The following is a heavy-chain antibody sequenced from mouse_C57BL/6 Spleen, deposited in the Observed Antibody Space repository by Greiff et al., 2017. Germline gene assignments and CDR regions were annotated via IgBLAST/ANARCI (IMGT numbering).Heavy chain of an antibody. J-gene: IGHJ3*01. CDR2: ISSGGDYI. V-gene: IGHV5-9-1*02. CDR3: TREEVAWFAY. Sequence: EVQRVESGEGLVKPGGSLKLSCAASGFTFSSYAMSWVRQTPEKRLEWVAYISSGGDYIYYADTVKGRFTISRDKARYTLYLQMSSLKSEDTAMYYCTREEVAWFAYWGQGTLVTVSA. D-gene: IGHD1-3*01. CDR1: GFTFSSYA.